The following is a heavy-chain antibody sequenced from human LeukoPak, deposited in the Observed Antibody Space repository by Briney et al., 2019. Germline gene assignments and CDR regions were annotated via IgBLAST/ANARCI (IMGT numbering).Heavy chain of an antibody. CDR3: AKAEGYYYDSSGYQ. V-gene: IGHV3-7*03. D-gene: IGHD3-22*01. Sequence: GGSLRLSCAASGFTFTSSWMSWVRQTPGKGLEWVANMKQDGNEEYYVDSVRGRFTISRDNAKNSLYLQMNSLRAEDTAVYYCAKAEGYYYDSSGYQWGQGTLVTVSS. J-gene: IGHJ4*02. CDR1: GFTFTSSW. CDR2: MKQDGNEE.